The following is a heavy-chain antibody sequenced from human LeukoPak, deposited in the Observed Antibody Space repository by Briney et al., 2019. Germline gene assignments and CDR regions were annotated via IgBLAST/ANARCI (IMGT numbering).Heavy chain of an antibody. CDR2: ISFSGDNS. V-gene: IGHV3-23*01. CDR1: GFNFRDAA. D-gene: IGHD5-24*01. Sequence: GGSLRLSCAASGFNFRDAAMTWVRQAPGKGLEWVSLISFSGDNSYYADSVKGRFTISRDNSKDTLSLQMNSLRVEDTAIYYCAKDIQLSTWGLGTMVTVSS. CDR3: AKDIQLST. J-gene: IGHJ3*01.